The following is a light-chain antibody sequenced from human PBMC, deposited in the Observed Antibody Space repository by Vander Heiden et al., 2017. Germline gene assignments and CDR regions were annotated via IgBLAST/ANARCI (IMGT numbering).Light chain of an antibody. J-gene: IGKJ3*01. CDR1: QSISSY. Sequence: DIQMTQSPSSLSASVGDRVTITCRASQSISSYLNWYQQKPGKASKLLIYAASSLQSGDPSRFSGSGSGTDFTLTISSLQPEDFATYYCQQSYSTPFTFGPGTKVDIK. CDR2: AAS. V-gene: IGKV1-39*01. CDR3: QQSYSTPFT.